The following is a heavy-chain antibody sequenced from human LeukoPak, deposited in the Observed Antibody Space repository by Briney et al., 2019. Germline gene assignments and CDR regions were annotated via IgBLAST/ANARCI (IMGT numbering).Heavy chain of an antibody. Sequence: GGSLRLSCVASGFTFSSYSMQWVRQTPGKGLEWVGIMSNSGENTFYGEAVKGRFTISRDNSQNTLYLQMNSLRPEDTAVYYCAKGGASVTRYVDYWGQGTLVTVSS. J-gene: IGHJ4*02. CDR2: MSNSGENT. CDR3: AKGGASVTRYVDY. D-gene: IGHD4-17*01. V-gene: IGHV3-30*18. CDR1: GFTFSSYS.